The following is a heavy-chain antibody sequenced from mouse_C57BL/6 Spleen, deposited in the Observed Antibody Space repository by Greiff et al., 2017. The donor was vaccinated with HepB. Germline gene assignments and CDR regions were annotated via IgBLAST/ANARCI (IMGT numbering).Heavy chain of an antibody. CDR1: GFTFSDYG. D-gene: IGHD2-5*01. J-gene: IGHJ1*03. Sequence: EVQLVESGGGLVKPGGSLKLSCAASGFTFSDYGMHWVRQAPEKGLEWVAYISSGSSTIYYADTVKGRFTISRDNAKNTLFLQMTSLRSEDTAMYYCARGGYYSNPHWYFDVWGTGTTVTVSS. CDR2: ISSGSSTI. V-gene: IGHV5-17*01. CDR3: ARGGYYSNPHWYFDV.